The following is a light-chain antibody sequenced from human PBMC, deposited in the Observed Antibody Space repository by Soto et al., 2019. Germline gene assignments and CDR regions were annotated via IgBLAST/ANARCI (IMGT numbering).Light chain of an antibody. CDR2: DAS. V-gene: IGKV1-5*01. Sequence: DIQMTQSPSTLSASVGDRVTITCRASQSISSWFVWYQQKPGKAPKLLIYDASSLESGVPSRFSGSGSGTEFTLTISSLQPDDFATYYCQQYNSYWTFGQGTKVEIK. CDR3: QQYNSYWT. J-gene: IGKJ1*01. CDR1: QSISSW.